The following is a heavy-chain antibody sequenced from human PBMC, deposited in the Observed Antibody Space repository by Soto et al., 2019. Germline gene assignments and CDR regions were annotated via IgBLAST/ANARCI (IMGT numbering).Heavy chain of an antibody. CDR2: ISSTTIYI. V-gene: IGHV3-21*01. CDR3: ARESEDLTSNFDY. Sequence: EVQLVESGGGLVKPWGSLRLSCAASGFTFTRYSMNWVRQAPGKGLYLVASISSTTIYIYYGDSMKGRFTTSRDNAKKSLYLEMNRLRAEDTAVYYCARESEDLTSNFDYWSQGALVTVSS. CDR1: GFTFTRYS. J-gene: IGHJ4*02.